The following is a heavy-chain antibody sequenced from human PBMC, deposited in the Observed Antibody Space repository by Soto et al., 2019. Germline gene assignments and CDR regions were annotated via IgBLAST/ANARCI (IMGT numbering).Heavy chain of an antibody. Sequence: QVQLVQSGAEVKKPGASVKVSCKASGYTFTGYYMHWVRQAPGQGLEWMGWINPNSGGTYYADSVKGRFTISRDNSKNTLYLQMNSLRAEDTAVYYCAKVGRLLRYFEWGQGTLVTVSS. V-gene: IGHV1-2*02. CDR3: AKVGRLLRYFE. CDR1: GYTFTGYY. D-gene: IGHD3-9*01. CDR2: INPNSGGT. J-gene: IGHJ4*02.